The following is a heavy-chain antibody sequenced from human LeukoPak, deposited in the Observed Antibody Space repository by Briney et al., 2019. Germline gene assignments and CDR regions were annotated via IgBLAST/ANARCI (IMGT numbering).Heavy chain of an antibody. CDR3: AKQLGFCSDGSCYFPY. Sequence: GGSLRLSCAASGFTFSSSAMSWVRQAPGKGLEWVSAISNNGGYTYYADSVQGRFTISRDNSKNTLCLQMNSLRAEDTAVYYCAKQLGFCSDGSCYFPYWGQGTLVTVSS. J-gene: IGHJ4*02. CDR2: ISNNGGYT. D-gene: IGHD2-15*01. V-gene: IGHV3-23*01. CDR1: GFTFSSSA.